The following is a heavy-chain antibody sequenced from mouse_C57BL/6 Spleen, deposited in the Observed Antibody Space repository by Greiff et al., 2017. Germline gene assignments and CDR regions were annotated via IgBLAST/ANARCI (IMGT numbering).Heavy chain of an antibody. J-gene: IGHJ4*01. V-gene: IGHV2-2*01. D-gene: IGHD2-5*01. CDR3: ARKLEGYSNHYAMDY. CDR2: IWSGGST. Sequence: VKVEESGPGLVQPSQSLSITCTVSGFSFTSYGVHWVRQSPGKGLEWLGVIWSGGSTDYNAAFISRLSISKDNSTSQVFFKMNSLQADDTAIYYCARKLEGYSNHYAMDYWGQGTSVTVSS. CDR1: GFSFTSYG.